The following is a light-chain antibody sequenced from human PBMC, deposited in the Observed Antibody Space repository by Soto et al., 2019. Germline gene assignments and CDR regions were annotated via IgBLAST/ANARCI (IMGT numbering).Light chain of an antibody. CDR2: NAV. CDR1: RSVSNNY. Sequence: EIVLTQSPGTLSLSPGERATLSCRASRSVSNNYLAWYQQKPGQAPRLLIYNAVNRATGVPARFTGSGSGTDFTLTISSLEPEDSAVYYCQQVKTFGQGTKVDIK. J-gene: IGKJ1*01. V-gene: IGKV3-11*01. CDR3: QQVKT.